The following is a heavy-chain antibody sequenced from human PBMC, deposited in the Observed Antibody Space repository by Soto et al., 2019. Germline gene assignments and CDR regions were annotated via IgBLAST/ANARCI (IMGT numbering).Heavy chain of an antibody. CDR3: AREFAPGSPNYDY. CDR1: GFTFSNYA. J-gene: IGHJ4*02. V-gene: IGHV3-23*01. D-gene: IGHD3-10*01. Sequence: GGSLRHSCAASGFTFSNYAMSWVRQPPGKGLEWVSTFTRNGNTYYADSVKGRFTISRDNSKNTLSLQMDSLRAEDTAVYYCAREFAPGSPNYDYWGLGTLVTVSS. CDR2: FTRNGNT.